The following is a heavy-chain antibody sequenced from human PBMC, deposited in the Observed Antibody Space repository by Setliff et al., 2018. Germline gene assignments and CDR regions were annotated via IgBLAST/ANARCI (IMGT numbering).Heavy chain of an antibody. J-gene: IGHJ4*02. D-gene: IGHD3-22*01. CDR2: TRNKALNYAT. CDR3: TRDFWPESSGFAFGQ. V-gene: IGHV3-72*01. CDR1: GFTFSAHY. Sequence: PGGSLRLSCAASGFTFSAHYMDWLRKAPGKGLEWLGRTRNKALNYATEYAASGKGRFTSSRDDSKSIAYLRMNSLKIEETAVYYCTRDFWPESSGFAFGQWGQGTLVTVSS.